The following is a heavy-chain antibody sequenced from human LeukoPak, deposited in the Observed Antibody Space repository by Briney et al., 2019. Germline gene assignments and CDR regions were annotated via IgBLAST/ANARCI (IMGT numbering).Heavy chain of an antibody. Sequence: HPEGTLRLSCAASGFTFSSYAMHWVRQAPGKGLEWVALIPYDGSNKYYADSVKGRFTVSRDNSKNTLYLQMNSLRAEDTAVYYCVRGAYSSSWLNFDYWGQGTLVTVSS. CDR2: IPYDGSNK. J-gene: IGHJ4*02. CDR3: VRGAYSSSWLNFDY. V-gene: IGHV3-30*04. CDR1: GFTFSSYA. D-gene: IGHD6-13*01.